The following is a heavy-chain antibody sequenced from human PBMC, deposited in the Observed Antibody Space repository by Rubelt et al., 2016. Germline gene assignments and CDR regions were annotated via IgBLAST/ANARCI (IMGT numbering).Heavy chain of an antibody. CDR3: VKSRTQYSSSRFDQ. Sequence: GKGLEWVANIKQDGSEKYYVDSVKGRFTISRDNAKNSLYLQMNSLRAEDTALYYCVKSRTQYSSSRFDQWGQGTLVTVSS. D-gene: IGHD6-6*01. CDR2: IKQDGSEK. V-gene: IGHV3-7*03. J-gene: IGHJ4*02.